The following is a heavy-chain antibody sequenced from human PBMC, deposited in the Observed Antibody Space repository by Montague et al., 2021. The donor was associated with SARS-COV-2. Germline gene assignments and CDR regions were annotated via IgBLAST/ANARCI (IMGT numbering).Heavy chain of an antibody. CDR1: GFTFSYYA. V-gene: IGHV3-23*01. CDR2: ISGSGGTT. J-gene: IGHJ4*02. D-gene: IGHD3-22*01. Sequence: SLRLSCAAAGFTFSYYAMSWVRQAPGKGLEWVSTISGSGGTTYYADSVKGRFTISRGNSKNTLYLRMNSLRAEDTAVYYCAKAHYYDSSGYYFWGQGTLVTVSS. CDR3: AKAHYYDSSGYYF.